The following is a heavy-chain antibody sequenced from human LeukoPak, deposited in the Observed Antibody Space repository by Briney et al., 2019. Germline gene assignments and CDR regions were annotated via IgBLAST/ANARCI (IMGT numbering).Heavy chain of an antibody. CDR1: ADSFSSHY. J-gene: IGHJ3*02. CDR2: ISYIGST. D-gene: IGHD4-17*01. Sequence: SETLSLTCAVSADSFSSHYWTWIRQPPGKGLEWIGYISYIGSTNYNPSLKSRVTISIDTSKNQFSLKLSSVTAADTAVYYCARDLVTVTKGFDIWGQGTMISVSS. CDR3: ARDLVTVTKGFDI. V-gene: IGHV4-59*11.